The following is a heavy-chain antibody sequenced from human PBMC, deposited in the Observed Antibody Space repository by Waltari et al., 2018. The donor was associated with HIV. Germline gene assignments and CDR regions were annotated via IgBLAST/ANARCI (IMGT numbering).Heavy chain of an antibody. J-gene: IGHJ6*02. CDR3: ASRSSGRVASGLAV. V-gene: IGHV3-21*01. D-gene: IGHD6-19*01. CDR1: GFTFSSYG. Sequence: EVQLVESGGGLVKPGGSLRLSCAGSGFTFSSYGMIWVRQAPGKGLDVFASISIISGPMTYADSVKRGFTISSATATISLSLHITALSAEDTAVYYCASRSSGRVASGLAVWGQGTPVIVSS. CDR2: ISIISGPM.